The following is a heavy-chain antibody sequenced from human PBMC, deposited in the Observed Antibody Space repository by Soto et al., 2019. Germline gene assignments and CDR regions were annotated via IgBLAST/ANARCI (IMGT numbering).Heavy chain of an antibody. D-gene: IGHD4-17*01. V-gene: IGHV3-7*01. CDR2: IKQDGSEK. CDR1: GFTFSSYW. Sequence: PGWSLRLSCAASGFTFSSYWMSWVRQAPGKGLEWVANIKQDGSEKYYVDSVKGRFTISRDNAKNSLYLQMNSLRAEDTAVYYCARVDYEQLLYYYYYGMDVWGQGTTVTVSS. CDR3: ARVDYEQLLYYYYYGMDV. J-gene: IGHJ6*02.